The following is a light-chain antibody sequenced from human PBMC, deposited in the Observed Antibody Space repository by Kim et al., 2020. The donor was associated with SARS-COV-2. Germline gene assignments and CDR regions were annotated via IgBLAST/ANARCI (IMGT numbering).Light chain of an antibody. CDR2: HDA. V-gene: IGLV3-1*01. CDR1: KLGDKY. Sequence: SYELTQPPSVSVSPGQTATITCSGDKLGDKYSCXYQQRPGQSPVLVIYHDAKRPSGIPERFSASNAGNTATLTISETQAMDEADYYCQVWDSGTVVFGGG. CDR3: QVWDSGTVV. J-gene: IGLJ2*01.